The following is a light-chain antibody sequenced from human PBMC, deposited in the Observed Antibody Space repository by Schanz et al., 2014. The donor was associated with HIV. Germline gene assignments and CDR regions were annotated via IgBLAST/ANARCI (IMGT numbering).Light chain of an antibody. V-gene: IGLV2-14*03. CDR1: SSDVGGYNY. J-gene: IGLJ2*01. Sequence: QSALTQPASVSGSPGQSITISCTGPSSDVGGYNYVSWYQQHPGIAPKLMIYDVSSRPSGVSGRFSGSKSGNTASLTISGLQAEDEADYYCSSYTATNVIFGGGTKVTVL. CDR2: DVS. CDR3: SSYTATNVI.